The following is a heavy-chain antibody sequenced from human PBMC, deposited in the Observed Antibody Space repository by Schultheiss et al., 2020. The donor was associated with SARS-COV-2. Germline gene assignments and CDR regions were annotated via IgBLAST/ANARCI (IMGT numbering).Heavy chain of an antibody. CDR1: GFTVSSNY. V-gene: IGHV3-66*01. CDR3: ARVPPDYGSGTMGYFDY. J-gene: IGHJ4*02. CDR2: IYSGGST. Sequence: GGSLRLSCAASGFTVSSNYMSWVRQAPGKGLEWVSVIYSGGSTYYADSVKGRFTISRDNSKNTLYLQMNSLRAEDTAVYYCARVPPDYGSGTMGYFDYWGQGTLVTVSS. D-gene: IGHD3-10*01.